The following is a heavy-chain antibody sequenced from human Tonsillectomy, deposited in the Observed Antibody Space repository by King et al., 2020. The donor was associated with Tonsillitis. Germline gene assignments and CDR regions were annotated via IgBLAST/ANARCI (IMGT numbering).Heavy chain of an antibody. CDR2: ISGSGGNT. Sequence: VQLVESGGGLVQPGGSLRLSCAASGFTFNSYAMSWVRQAPGKGLEWVSTISGSGGNTFYTDSVKGRFTISRDNSKNTLSLQMNSLRAEDSAVYYCAKVRWTDYYDSSGFYGDAFDIWGQGTMVTVSS. V-gene: IGHV3-23*04. CDR3: AKVRWTDYYDSSGFYGDAFDI. D-gene: IGHD3-22*01. CDR1: GFTFNSYA. J-gene: IGHJ3*02.